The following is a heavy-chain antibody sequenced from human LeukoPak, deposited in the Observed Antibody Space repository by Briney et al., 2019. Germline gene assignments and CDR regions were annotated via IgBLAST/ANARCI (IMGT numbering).Heavy chain of an antibody. Sequence: SETLSLTCTVSGGSISSSSYYWGWIRQPPGKGLEWIGSIYYSGSTYYNPSLKSRVTISVDTSKNQFSLKLSSVTAADTAVYYCARRRSGSYNFDYWGQGTLVTVSS. D-gene: IGHD1-26*01. CDR1: GGSISSSSYY. J-gene: IGHJ4*02. CDR3: ARRRSGSYNFDY. V-gene: IGHV4-39*07. CDR2: IYYSGST.